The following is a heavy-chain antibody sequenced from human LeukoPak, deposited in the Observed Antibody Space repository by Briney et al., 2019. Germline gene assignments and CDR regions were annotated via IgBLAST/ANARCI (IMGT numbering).Heavy chain of an antibody. CDR2: IWYDGSIK. CDR3: ARDAASDGSHYGMDV. CDR1: GFSFSDYG. J-gene: IGHJ6*01. Sequence: GGSLRLSCAASGFSFSDYGMHWVRQAPGKGLEWVAVIWYDGSIKNYADSVEGRLTISRDNSNNMLYLQMHSLRVEDTAVYYCARDAASDGSHYGMDVWAKGPRSSSPQ. V-gene: IGHV3-33*01. D-gene: IGHD5-24*01.